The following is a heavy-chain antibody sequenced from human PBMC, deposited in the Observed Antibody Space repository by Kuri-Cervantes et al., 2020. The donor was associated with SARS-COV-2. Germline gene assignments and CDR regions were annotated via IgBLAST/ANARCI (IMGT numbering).Heavy chain of an antibody. J-gene: IGHJ4*02. V-gene: IGHV4-4*07. D-gene: IGHD3-10*01. CDR2: IYTSGST. Sequence: SETLSLTCSVSRSSISTSYWAWVRQSAGRGLEWIGRIYTSGSTDYNPSLKSRVTMSVDKVNRQFFLKLRSVTAADAAVYYCVREAIVIMLIDFWGQGIPVTVSS. CDR3: VREAIVIMLIDF. CDR1: RSSISTSY.